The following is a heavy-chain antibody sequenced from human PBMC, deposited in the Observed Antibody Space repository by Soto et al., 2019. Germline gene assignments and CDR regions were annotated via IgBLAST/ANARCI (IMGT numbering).Heavy chain of an antibody. CDR2: IYYSGST. Sequence: SETLSLTCTVSGGSISSGDYYWSWIRQPPGKGLEWIGYIYYSGSTYYNPSLKSRVTISVDTSKNQFSLKLSSVTAADTAVYYCARGYSYGYDYYYYGMDVWGQGTTVTVSS. CDR1: GGSISSGDYY. D-gene: IGHD5-18*01. J-gene: IGHJ6*02. V-gene: IGHV4-30-4*01. CDR3: ARGYSYGYDYYYYGMDV.